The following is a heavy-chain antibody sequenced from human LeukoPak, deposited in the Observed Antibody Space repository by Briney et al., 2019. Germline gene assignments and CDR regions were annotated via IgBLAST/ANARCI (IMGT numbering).Heavy chain of an antibody. V-gene: IGHV1-24*01. CDR2: FDPEDGET. CDR1: RYTLTELS. D-gene: IGHD2-15*01. Sequence: ASVKVSCKVSRYTLTELSMHWVRQAPGKGLEWMGGFDPEDGETIYAQKFQGRVTMTEDTSTDTAYMELSSLRSEDTAVYYCASSGGSWDGAFDIWGQGTMVTVSS. CDR3: ASSGGSWDGAFDI. J-gene: IGHJ3*02.